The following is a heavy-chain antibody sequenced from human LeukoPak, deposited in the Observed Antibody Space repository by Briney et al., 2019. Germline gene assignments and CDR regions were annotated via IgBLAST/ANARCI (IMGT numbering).Heavy chain of an antibody. CDR2: IIPIFGIA. D-gene: IGHD1-26*01. CDR3: ARTLGVGASDY. Sequence: SSVKVSCKASGGTFSSYAISWVRQAPGQGLEWMGRIIPIFGIANYAQKFQGRVTITADKSTSTAYMELSSLRSEDTAVYYRARTLGVGASDYWGQGTLVTVSS. J-gene: IGHJ4*02. V-gene: IGHV1-69*04. CDR1: GGTFSSYA.